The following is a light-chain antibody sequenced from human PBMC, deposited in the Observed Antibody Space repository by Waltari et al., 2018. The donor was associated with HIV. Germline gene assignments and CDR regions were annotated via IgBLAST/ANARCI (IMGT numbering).Light chain of an antibody. CDR1: QSLFYSSNNGNY. V-gene: IGKV4-1*01. CDR2: WSS. Sequence: FVLTQSPDSLALSVGERATINCKSSQSLFYSSNNGNYLAWYQQKPGQPPKLLIYWSSTRKSGVPDRFSGSGSGTDFTLTISSLQAEDAAVYYCQQYFKSPRTFGQGTKVEIK. J-gene: IGKJ1*01. CDR3: QQYFKSPRT.